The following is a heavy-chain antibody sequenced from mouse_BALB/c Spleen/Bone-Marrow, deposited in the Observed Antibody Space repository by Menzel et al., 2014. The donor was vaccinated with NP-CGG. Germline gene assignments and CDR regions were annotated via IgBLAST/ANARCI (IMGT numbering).Heavy chain of an antibody. J-gene: IGHJ3*01. Sequence: VQLQQSGAELVRPGSSVKISCKASGYAFSRSWMNWVKQRPGQGLEWIGQIYPGDDDTNYSGKFKGRATPTADKSSGTAYMQLSSLTSEDSAVYFCAGSTPLAYWGQGTPVTVSA. CDR2: IYPGDDDT. V-gene: IGHV1-80*01. D-gene: IGHD1-1*01. CDR3: AGSTPLAY. CDR1: GYAFSRSW.